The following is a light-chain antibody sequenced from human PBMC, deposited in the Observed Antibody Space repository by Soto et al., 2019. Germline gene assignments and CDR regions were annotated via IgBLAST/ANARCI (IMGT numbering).Light chain of an antibody. CDR3: QQCSISPLT. V-gene: IGKV3-20*01. Sequence: EIVLTQSPGTLSLSPGERATLSCRASQSVPKDYLAWYQHKPGKAPRLLIHDASSRTTGIPDRFSGSGSGTDFTLTISRLEPEDFAVYYCQQCSISPLTFGGGTKVDIK. J-gene: IGKJ4*01. CDR1: QSVPKDY. CDR2: DAS.